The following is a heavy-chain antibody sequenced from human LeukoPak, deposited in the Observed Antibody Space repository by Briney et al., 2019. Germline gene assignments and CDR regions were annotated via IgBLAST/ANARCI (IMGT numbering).Heavy chain of an antibody. Sequence: PGGSLRLSCAASGFTFSTYWMHWVRQAPGKGLVWVSRINTDGSSTNYADSVKGRFTISRDNANNTLCLQMNSLRAEDTAVYYCARTLNWAFDFWGQGTLVTVSS. CDR1: GFTFSTYW. CDR3: ARTLNWAFDF. J-gene: IGHJ4*02. V-gene: IGHV3-74*01. D-gene: IGHD7-27*01. CDR2: INTDGSST.